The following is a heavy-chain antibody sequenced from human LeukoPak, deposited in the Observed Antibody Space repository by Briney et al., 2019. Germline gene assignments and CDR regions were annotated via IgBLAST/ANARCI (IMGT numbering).Heavy chain of an antibody. CDR3: ARDRTVVTPGDAFDI. Sequence: GGSLRLSCAASGFTFSSYAMSWVRQAPGKGLEWVSAISGSGGSTYYADSVKGRFTISRDNSKNTLSLQMNSLRAEDTAVYYCARDRTVVTPGDAFDIWGQGTMVTVSS. CDR1: GFTFSSYA. J-gene: IGHJ3*02. V-gene: IGHV3-23*01. CDR2: ISGSGGST. D-gene: IGHD4-23*01.